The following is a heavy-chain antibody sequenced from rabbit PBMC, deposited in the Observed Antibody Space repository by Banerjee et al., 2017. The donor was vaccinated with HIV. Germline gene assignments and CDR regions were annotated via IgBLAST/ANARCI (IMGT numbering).Heavy chain of an antibody. CDR2: INTSSGST. J-gene: IGHJ6*01. Sequence: QEQLEESGGDLVKPEGSLTLTCTASGFSFSNKYVMCWVRQAPGKGLEWIGCINTSSGSTWYASWAKGRFTISKTSSTTVTLQMTSLTAADTATYFCARDRDTGSVYYFDLWGPGTLVTVS. D-gene: IGHD8-1*01. V-gene: IGHV1S45*01. CDR1: GFSFSNKYV. CDR3: ARDRDTGSVYYFDL.